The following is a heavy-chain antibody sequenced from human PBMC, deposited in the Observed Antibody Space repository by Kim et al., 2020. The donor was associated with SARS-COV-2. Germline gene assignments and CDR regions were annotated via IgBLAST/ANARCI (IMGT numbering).Heavy chain of an antibody. CDR1: GFTFSSYA. Sequence: GGSLRLSCAASGFTFSSYAMSWVRQAPGKGLEWVSAISGSGGSTYYADSVKGRFTISRDNSKNTLYLQMNSLRAEDTAVYYCANGYSSGSNGYYFDYWGQGTLVTVSS. CDR2: ISGSGGST. D-gene: IGHD6-19*01. V-gene: IGHV3-23*01. J-gene: IGHJ4*02. CDR3: ANGYSSGSNGYYFDY.